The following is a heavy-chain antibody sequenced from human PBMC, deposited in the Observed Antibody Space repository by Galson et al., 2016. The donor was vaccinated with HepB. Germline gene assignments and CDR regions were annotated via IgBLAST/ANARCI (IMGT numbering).Heavy chain of an antibody. V-gene: IGHV3-30*04. D-gene: IGHD5-18*01. Sequence: SLRLSCAASGFPFSGYPIHWVRQAPGKGLDWVASISYDGTKINYADSVKGRFTIPRDNSKNTVSLQMNSLRVDDTAVFYCAREASYVNVLDHWGQGTLVTVSS. CDR2: ISYDGTKI. CDR1: GFPFSGYP. J-gene: IGHJ4*02. CDR3: AREASYVNVLDH.